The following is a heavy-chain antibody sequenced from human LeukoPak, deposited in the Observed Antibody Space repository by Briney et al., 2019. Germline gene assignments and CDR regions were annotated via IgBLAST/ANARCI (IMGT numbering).Heavy chain of an antibody. D-gene: IGHD6-6*01. J-gene: IGHJ4*02. CDR3: ARDSHYSSDF. CDR2: VKEDGSEK. V-gene: IGHV3-7*05. Sequence: GGSLRLSCAASGFTFSDYYMSWVRQAPGKGLEWVANVKEDGSEKYYVDSAKGRFTISRDNAKNSLYLQMNSLRAEDTAVYYCARDSHYSSDFWGQGTLVTVSS. CDR1: GFTFSDYY.